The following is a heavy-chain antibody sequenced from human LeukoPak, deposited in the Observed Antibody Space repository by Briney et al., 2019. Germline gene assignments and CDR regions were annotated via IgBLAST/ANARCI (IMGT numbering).Heavy chain of an antibody. Sequence: GGSLRLSCAASGFTFSSYAMSWVRQAPGKGREWVSVIYSGGSIYYADSVKGRFTISRDNSKNTVYLQMNSLRAEDTAVYYCAKDHIWGQGTMVTVSS. CDR2: IYSGGSI. J-gene: IGHJ3*02. CDR3: AKDHI. V-gene: IGHV3-23*03. CDR1: GFTFSSYA.